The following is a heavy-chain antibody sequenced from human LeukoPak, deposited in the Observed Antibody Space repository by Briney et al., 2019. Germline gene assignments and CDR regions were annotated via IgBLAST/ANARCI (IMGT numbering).Heavy chain of an antibody. CDR1: GYTFTSYD. J-gene: IGHJ4*02. Sequence: ASVKVSCKASGYTFTSYDINWVRQATGQGLEWMGWMNPNSGNTGYAQKFQGRVTMTRDTSISTAYMELSRLRSDDTAVYYCASSIAAAEYYFDYWGQGTLVTVSS. CDR3: ASSIAAAEYYFDY. D-gene: IGHD6-13*01. CDR2: MNPNSGNT. V-gene: IGHV1-8*01.